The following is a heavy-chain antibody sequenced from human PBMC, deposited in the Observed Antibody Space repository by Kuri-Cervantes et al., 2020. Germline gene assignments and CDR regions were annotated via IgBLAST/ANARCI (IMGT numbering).Heavy chain of an antibody. CDR3: SHRRDTSMTYEAFDI. CDR1: GFSLSNARMG. J-gene: IGHJ3*02. Sequence: SGPTLVQPTQTLTLTCTVSGFSLSNARMGVSWIRQPPGKALEWLAHSFSNDEKSYSTSLKSRLTISKDTSKSQVVLTMTNMYPVDTATYYCSHRRDTSMTYEAFDIWGQGTMVTVSS. V-gene: IGHV2-26*01. CDR2: SFSNDEK. D-gene: IGHD5-18*01.